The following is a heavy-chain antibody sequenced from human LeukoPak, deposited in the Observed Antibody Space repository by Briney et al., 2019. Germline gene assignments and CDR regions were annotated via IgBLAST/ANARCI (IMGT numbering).Heavy chain of an antibody. D-gene: IGHD2-15*01. CDR2: IYHSGST. CDR1: GGSISSNY. CDR3: ARMGIVVVAATPSLFDP. V-gene: IGHV4-38-2*02. J-gene: IGHJ5*02. Sequence: SETLSLTCTVSGGSISSNYWGWIRQPPGKGLEWIGSIYHSGSTYYNPSLKSRVTISVDTSKNQFSLKLSSVTAADTAVYYCARMGIVVVAATPSLFDPWGQGTLVTVSS.